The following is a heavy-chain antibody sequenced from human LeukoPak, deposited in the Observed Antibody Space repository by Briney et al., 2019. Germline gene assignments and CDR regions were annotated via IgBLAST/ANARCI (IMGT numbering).Heavy chain of an antibody. J-gene: IGHJ4*02. D-gene: IGHD3-10*01. V-gene: IGHV4-61*02. CDR2: IYTSGST. CDR1: GGSISSGSYY. Sequence: SETLSLTCPVSGGSISSGSYYRSWIRQPAGKGLEWIGRIYTSGSTNYNPSLKSRVTISVDTSKNQFSLKLSSVTAADTAVYYCAKYYGSGISPVEYWGQGTLVTVSS. CDR3: AKYYGSGISPVEY.